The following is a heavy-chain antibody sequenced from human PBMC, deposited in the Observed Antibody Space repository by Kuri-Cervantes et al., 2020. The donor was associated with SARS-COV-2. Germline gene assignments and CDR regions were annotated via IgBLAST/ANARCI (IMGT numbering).Heavy chain of an antibody. Sequence: LRLSCTVSGVSVTTFGSYWTWIRQPPGKGLEWVGYIYYNGSTYYNPSLRSRVIVSVDRSKNQFSLKLSSVTAADTAVYYCARVDVWGKGTTVTVSS. CDR1: GVSVTTFGSY. CDR2: IYYNGST. V-gene: IGHV4-31*02. J-gene: IGHJ6*04. CDR3: ARVDV.